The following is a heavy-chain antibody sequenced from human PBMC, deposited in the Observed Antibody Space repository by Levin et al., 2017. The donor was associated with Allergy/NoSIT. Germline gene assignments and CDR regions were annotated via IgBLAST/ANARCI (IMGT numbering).Heavy chain of an antibody. CDR2: IYYSGST. D-gene: IGHD3-10*01. V-gene: IGHV4-30-4*01. CDR3: ARGNYYWHYFDY. J-gene: IGHJ4*02. CDR1: GDSISSGDYY. Sequence: SCTVSGDSISSGDYYWSWIRQPPGKGLEWIGYIYYSGSTYYNPSLKSRLTISVDTSRDQFSLRLSSVTAADTALYYCARGNYYWHYFDYWGQGTLVTVSS.